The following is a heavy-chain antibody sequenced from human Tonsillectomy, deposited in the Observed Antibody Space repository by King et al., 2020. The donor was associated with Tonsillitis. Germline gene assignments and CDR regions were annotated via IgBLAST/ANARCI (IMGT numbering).Heavy chain of an antibody. CDR2: IYYSGST. Sequence: QLQESGPGLVKPSETLSLTCTVSGGSISSYYWSWIRQPPGKGLEWIGYIYYSGSTNYNPSLKSRVTISVDTYKNQFSLKLSSVTAADTAVYYCARHSYYYGSGSYSTEYFQHWGQGTLVTVSS. CDR3: ARHSYYYGSGSYSTEYFQH. CDR1: GGSISSYY. D-gene: IGHD3-10*01. J-gene: IGHJ1*01. V-gene: IGHV4-59*08.